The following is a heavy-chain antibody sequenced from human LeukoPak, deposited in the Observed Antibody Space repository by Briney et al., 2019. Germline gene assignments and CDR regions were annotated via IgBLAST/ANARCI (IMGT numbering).Heavy chain of an antibody. V-gene: IGHV1-18*01. CDR3: ARVDYDSSGYYYNYYYGMDV. CDR1: GYTFTSYG. Sequence: ASVKVSCKASGYTFTSYGIGWVRQAPGQGLEWMGWISAYNGNTNYAQKLQGRVTMTAGTSTSTAYMELRSLRSDDTAVYYCARVDYDSSGYYYNYYYGMDVWGQGTTVTVSS. CDR2: ISAYNGNT. J-gene: IGHJ6*02. D-gene: IGHD3-22*01.